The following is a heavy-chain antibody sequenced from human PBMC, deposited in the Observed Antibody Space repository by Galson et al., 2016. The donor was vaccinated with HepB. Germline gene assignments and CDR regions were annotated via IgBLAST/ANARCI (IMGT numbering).Heavy chain of an antibody. CDR1: GFIFSHYG. V-gene: IGHV3-33*01. CDR2: IWFDGSSN. J-gene: IGHJ3*02. CDR3: ATEDLSSPGNGALDI. Sequence: SLRLSCAASGFIFSHYGMHWVRQAPGEGLEWVAMIWFDGSSNHHSDSVRGRFTISRDNSKNTLCLEMNSLRAEDTAVYYCATEDLSSPGNGALDIWGQGAMVTVSS. D-gene: IGHD6-13*01.